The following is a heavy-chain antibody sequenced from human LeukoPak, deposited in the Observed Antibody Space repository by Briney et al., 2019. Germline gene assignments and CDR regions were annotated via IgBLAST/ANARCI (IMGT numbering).Heavy chain of an antibody. CDR1: GGSISGYY. CDR3: ARLITGTTTAIDI. J-gene: IGHJ3*02. D-gene: IGHD1-7*01. V-gene: IGHV4-4*07. Sequence: SETLSLTCSVSGGSISGYYWTWIRQPAGKGLEWIGRVYTSGSTHYNPSLKTRLTMSVDTSKNQFSLKLTSVTAADTAVYYCARLITGTTTAIDIWGQGTIVTVSS. CDR2: VYTSGST.